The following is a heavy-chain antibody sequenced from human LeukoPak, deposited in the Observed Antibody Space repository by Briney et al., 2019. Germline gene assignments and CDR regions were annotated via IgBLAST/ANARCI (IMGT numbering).Heavy chain of an antibody. Sequence: GGSLRLSCAASGFTFSSYSMNWVRQAPGKGLEWVSSISSSSSYIYYADSVKGRFTISRDNSKNTLYLQMNSLRAEDTAVYYCAREIYSSSWYWNWFDPWGQGTLVTVSS. CDR3: AREIYSSSWYWNWFDP. CDR1: GFTFSSYS. D-gene: IGHD6-13*01. V-gene: IGHV3-21*01. CDR2: ISSSSSYI. J-gene: IGHJ5*02.